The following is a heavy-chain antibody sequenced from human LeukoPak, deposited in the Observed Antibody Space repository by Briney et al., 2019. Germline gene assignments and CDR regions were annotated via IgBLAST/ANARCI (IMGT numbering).Heavy chain of an antibody. CDR3: AKREARSFEF. D-gene: IGHD5-24*01. CDR1: GGSISSYY. CDR2: IYYSGST. V-gene: IGHV4-59*01. Sequence: SETLSLTCTVSGGSISSYYWSWIRQPPGKGLEWIGYIYYSGSTNYNPSLKSRVTISVDTSKNQFSLKLSSVTAADTAVYYCAKREARSFEFWGQGTLVTVSS. J-gene: IGHJ4*02.